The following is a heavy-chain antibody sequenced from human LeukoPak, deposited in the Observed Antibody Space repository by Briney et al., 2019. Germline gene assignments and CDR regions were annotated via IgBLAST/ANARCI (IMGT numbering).Heavy chain of an antibody. CDR1: GGSISGSSYY. CDR2: IYYSGST. J-gene: IGHJ4*02. V-gene: IGHV4-39*01. Sequence: SETLSLTCTVSGGSISGSSYYWGWIRQPPGKGLEWIGSIYYSGSTYYNPSLKSRVTISVDTSKNQFSLKLSSVTAADTAVYYCARSVAGSWSAFDYWGQGTLVSVST. D-gene: IGHD6-13*01. CDR3: ARSVAGSWSAFDY.